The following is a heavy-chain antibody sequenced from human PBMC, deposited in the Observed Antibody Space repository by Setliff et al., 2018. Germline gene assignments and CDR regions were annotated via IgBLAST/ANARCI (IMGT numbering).Heavy chain of an antibody. Sequence: SETLSLTCTVSGYSISSGYYWGWIRQPTGKGLEWLGSFFHTGNTYYNPSLEGRVTISVDTSNNQFSLKLSSVTAADTAVYYCAASRAYTGAVEEWFLPKTFDFWGQGSPVTVSS. CDR3: AASRAYTGAVEEWFLPKTFDF. V-gene: IGHV4-38-2*02. CDR1: GYSISSGYY. D-gene: IGHD3-10*01. CDR2: FFHTGNT. J-gene: IGHJ4*02.